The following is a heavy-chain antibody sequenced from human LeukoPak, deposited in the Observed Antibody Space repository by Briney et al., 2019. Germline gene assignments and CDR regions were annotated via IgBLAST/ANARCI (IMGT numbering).Heavy chain of an antibody. CDR3: ARQDFGSGILPGY. CDR1: GASITRSTYY. Sequence: PSETLSLTCTVSGASITRSTYYWGWIRQPPGKGLEWIGCIYYSGSTYYNPSLKSRVTLSIDTSKSQFSLRLSSVTAADTAVYYCARQDFGSGILPGYWGQGTLVTVSS. V-gene: IGHV4-39*01. J-gene: IGHJ4*02. CDR2: IYYSGST. D-gene: IGHD3-10*01.